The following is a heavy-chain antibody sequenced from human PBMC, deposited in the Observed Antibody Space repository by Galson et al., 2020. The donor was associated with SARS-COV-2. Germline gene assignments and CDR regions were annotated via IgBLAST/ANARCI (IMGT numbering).Heavy chain of an antibody. CDR1: GDTFSNYG. Sequence: SVKVSCKASGDTFSNYGFNWVRQAPGQGLEWMGGIIPLLDAPNYAQKFQGRITITADKSTSTVYMELSSLRSEDTALYYCARALVPATIKYYMDVGGKGTTVTVSS. J-gene: IGHJ6*03. CDR2: IIPLLDAP. D-gene: IGHD2-2*01. CDR3: ARALVPATIKYYMDV. V-gene: IGHV1-69*10.